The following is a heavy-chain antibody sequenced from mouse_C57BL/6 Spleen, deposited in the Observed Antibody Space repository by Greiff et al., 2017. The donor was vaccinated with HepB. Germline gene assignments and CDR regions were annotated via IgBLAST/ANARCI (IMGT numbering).Heavy chain of an antibody. D-gene: IGHD2-4*01. CDR1: GYAFSSSW. J-gene: IGHJ1*03. V-gene: IGHV1-82*01. CDR3: ARDVDDYGRDFDV. Sequence: LQESGPELVKPGASVKISCKASGYAFSSSWMNWVKQRPGKGLEWIGRIYPGDGDTNYNGKFKGKATLTADKSSSTAYMQLSSLTSEDSAVYFCARDVDDYGRDFDVWGTGTTVTVSS. CDR2: IYPGDGDT.